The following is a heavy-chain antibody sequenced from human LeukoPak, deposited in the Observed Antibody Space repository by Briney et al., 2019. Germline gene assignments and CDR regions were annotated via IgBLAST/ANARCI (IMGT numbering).Heavy chain of an antibody. CDR1: GYTFTSYG. Sequence: ASVKVSCKASGYTFTSYGITWVRQAPGQGLEWMGWISTHNGNTNYARKLQGRVTMTTDTSTSTAYMELRSLRSDDTAVYYCATMGGSYYYFYMDVWGKGTTVTVSS. J-gene: IGHJ6*03. D-gene: IGHD1-26*01. CDR3: ATMGGSYYYFYMDV. CDR2: ISTHNGNT. V-gene: IGHV1-18*01.